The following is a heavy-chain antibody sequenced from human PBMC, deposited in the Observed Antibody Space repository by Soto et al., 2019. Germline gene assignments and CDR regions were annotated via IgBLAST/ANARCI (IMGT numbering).Heavy chain of an antibody. CDR1: GGSISSYY. D-gene: IGHD2-21*02. Sequence: ETLSLTCTVSGGSISSYYWSWIRQPPGKGLEWIGYIYYSASTNYSPSLKSRVTISVDTSKNQFSLNLSSVTAADTAVYYCARHLPYCGGDCYSLDYWGQGNLVTVS. J-gene: IGHJ4*02. V-gene: IGHV4-59*08. CDR3: ARHLPYCGGDCYSLDY. CDR2: IYYSAST.